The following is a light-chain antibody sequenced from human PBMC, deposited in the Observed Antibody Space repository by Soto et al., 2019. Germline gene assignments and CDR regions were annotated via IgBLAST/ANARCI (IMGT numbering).Light chain of an antibody. V-gene: IGKV2-28*01. CDR3: MQALQTPWA. J-gene: IGKJ1*01. Sequence: DIVMTQSPLSLPVTPGEPASISCRSSQSLLQTNGYNYLDWYLQKPGQSPQLLIYLGSNRASGVPDRCSGSGSGTDFTLNISRVEAEDVGVYYCMQALQTPWAFGQGTKVEIK. CDR1: QSLLQTNGYNY. CDR2: LGS.